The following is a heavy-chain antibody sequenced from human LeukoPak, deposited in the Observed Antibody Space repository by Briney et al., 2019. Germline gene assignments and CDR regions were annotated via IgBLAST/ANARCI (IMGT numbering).Heavy chain of an antibody. Sequence: GGSLRLSCAASEFTFSNAWMSWVRQAPGKGLEWVSAISGSGGSTYYADSVKGRFTISRDNSKNTLYLQMNSLRAEDTAVYYCAKDAVTVAGPSRSNWFDPWGQGTLVTVSS. CDR1: EFTFSNAW. CDR2: ISGSGGST. D-gene: IGHD6-19*01. J-gene: IGHJ5*02. V-gene: IGHV3-23*01. CDR3: AKDAVTVAGPSRSNWFDP.